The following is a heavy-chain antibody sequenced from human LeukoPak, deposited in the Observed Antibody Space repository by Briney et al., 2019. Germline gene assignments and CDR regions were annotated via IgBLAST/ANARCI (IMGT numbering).Heavy chain of an antibody. Sequence: GGSLRLSCSASGFTFSTFPMHWVRQAPGEGLEYFSAISRNGDTTYYADSVKGRFTISRDNSKNTLYLQMSSLRPEDTAVYYCVKALTDDTFDIWGQGTMVTVSS. V-gene: IGHV3-64D*06. J-gene: IGHJ3*02. CDR3: VKALTDDTFDI. CDR2: ISRNGDTT. CDR1: GFTFSTFP.